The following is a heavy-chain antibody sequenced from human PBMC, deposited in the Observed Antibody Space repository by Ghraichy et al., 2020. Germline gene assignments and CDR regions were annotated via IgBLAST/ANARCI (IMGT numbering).Heavy chain of an antibody. D-gene: IGHD6-19*01. V-gene: IGHV4-34*01. CDR3: ARGDGIAVAGNGEFDY. CDR2: INHSGST. CDR1: GGSFSGYY. Sequence: SETLSLTCAVYGGSFSGYYWSWIRQPPGKGLEWIGEINHSGSTNYNPSLKSRVTISVDTSKNQFSLKLSPVTAADTAVYYCARGDGIAVAGNGEFDYWGQGTLVTVSS. J-gene: IGHJ4*02.